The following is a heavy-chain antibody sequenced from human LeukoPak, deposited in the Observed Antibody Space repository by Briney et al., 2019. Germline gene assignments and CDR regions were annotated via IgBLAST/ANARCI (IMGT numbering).Heavy chain of an antibody. J-gene: IGHJ4*02. Sequence: PGGSLRLSCAASGFSFSSYGMHWVRQAPGAGLEWVAVIWYDGSNTYYADSVKGRFTISRDNSKNTLYLQMNSLRAEDTAVYYCARESGGSCYSDWGQGTLVTVSS. CDR2: IWYDGSNT. CDR3: ARESGGSCYSD. V-gene: IGHV3-33*01. D-gene: IGHD2-15*01. CDR1: GFSFSSYG.